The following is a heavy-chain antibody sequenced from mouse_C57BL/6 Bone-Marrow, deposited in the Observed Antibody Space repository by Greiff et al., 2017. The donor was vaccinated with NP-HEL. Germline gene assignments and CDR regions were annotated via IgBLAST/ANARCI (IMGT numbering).Heavy chain of an antibody. J-gene: IGHJ4*01. CDR1: GFTFSSYA. Sequence: EVKVVESGGGLVKPGGSLKLSCAASGFTFSSYAMSWVRQTPEKRLEWVATISDGGSYTYYPDNVKGRFTISRDNAKNNLYLQMSHLKSEDTAMYYCADLLWLRNYAMDYWGQGTSVTVSS. V-gene: IGHV5-4*03. CDR2: ISDGGSYT. CDR3: ADLLWLRNYAMDY. D-gene: IGHD2-2*01.